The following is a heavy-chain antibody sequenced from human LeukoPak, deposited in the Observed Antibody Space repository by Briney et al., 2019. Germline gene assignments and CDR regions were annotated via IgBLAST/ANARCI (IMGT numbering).Heavy chain of an antibody. V-gene: IGHV3-30*03. CDR1: GFTFTDSY. CDR3: ARDLKRGYSSGRYSWSTGSSNDY. J-gene: IGHJ4*02. D-gene: IGHD6-19*01. Sequence: GGSLRLSCAASGFTFTDSYMTWVRQAPGKGLEWVAVISYDGSNKYYADSYVDSVKGRFTISRDNSKNTLYLQMNSLRAEDTAVYYCARDLKRGYSSGRYSWSTGSSNDYWGQGTLVTVSS. CDR2: ISYDGSNK.